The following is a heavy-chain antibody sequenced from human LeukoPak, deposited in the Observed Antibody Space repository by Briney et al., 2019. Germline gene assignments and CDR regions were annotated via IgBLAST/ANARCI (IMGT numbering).Heavy chain of an antibody. CDR2: ISNSGSAI. D-gene: IGHD3-22*01. J-gene: IGHJ4*02. CDR1: GFTFSSCG. CDR3: ARDPAFYYDSSGYYDY. Sequence: GRSLRLSCAASGFTFSSCGLNWVRQAPGKGLEWVSYISNSGSAIYYADSVKGRFTISRDNAKNSLYLQMNSLRAEDTAVYYCARDPAFYYDSSGYYDYWGQGTLVTVSS. V-gene: IGHV3-48*04.